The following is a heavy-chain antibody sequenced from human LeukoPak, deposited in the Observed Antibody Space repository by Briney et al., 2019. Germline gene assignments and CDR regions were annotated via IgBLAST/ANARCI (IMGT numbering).Heavy chain of an antibody. V-gene: IGHV1-69*13. CDR2: IIPIFGTA. J-gene: IGHJ3*02. Sequence: SVKVSCKASGYTFTGYYMHWVRQAPGQGLEWMGGIIPIFGTANYAQKFQGRVTITADESTSTAYMELSSLRSEDTAVYYCATSGYDSHRAFDIWGQGTMVTVSS. CDR1: GYTFTGYY. CDR3: ATSGYDSHRAFDI. D-gene: IGHD5-12*01.